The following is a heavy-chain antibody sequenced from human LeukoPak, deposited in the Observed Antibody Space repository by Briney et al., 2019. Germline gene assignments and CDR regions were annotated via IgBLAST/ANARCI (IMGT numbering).Heavy chain of an antibody. CDR2: IYYSGST. D-gene: IGHD1-26*01. CDR1: GGSISSSSYY. CDR3: ARHNLSGGTYYGGVDY. Sequence: PSETLSLTCTVSGGSISSSSYYWGWIRQPPGKGLEWIGSIYYSGSTYYSPSLKSRVTISVDTSKNQFSPKLSSVTAADTAVFYCARHNLSGGTYYGGVDYWGQGTLVTVSS. V-gene: IGHV4-39*01. J-gene: IGHJ4*02.